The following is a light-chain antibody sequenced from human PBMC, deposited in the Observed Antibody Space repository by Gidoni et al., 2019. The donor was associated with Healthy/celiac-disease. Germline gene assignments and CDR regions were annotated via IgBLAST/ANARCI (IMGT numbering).Light chain of an antibody. V-gene: IGLV2-14*01. J-gene: IGLJ1*01. CDR3: SSYTSSSTSRV. Sequence: SALTQPASVSGSPGQSITISCTGTSSEVGGYNYVSWYQQHPGKAPKLMIYEVSTRPSGVSNRFSGSKSGNTASLTISGFQAEDEADYYCSSYTSSSTSRVFGTGTKVTVL. CDR2: EVS. CDR1: SSEVGGYNY.